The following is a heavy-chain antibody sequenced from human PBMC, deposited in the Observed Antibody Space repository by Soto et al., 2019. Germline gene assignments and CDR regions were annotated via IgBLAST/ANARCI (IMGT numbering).Heavy chain of an antibody. J-gene: IGHJ5*02. CDR3: ARVQNVVRGVRWFDP. CDR2: IYYLGDT. D-gene: IGHD3-10*01. CDR1: GASISSGPFY. V-gene: IGHV4-31*03. Sequence: QVQLRESGPGLVEPSQTLSLTCTTSGASISSGPFYWGWIRQHPGQGLEWIGHIYYLGDTFYNPSLKSRAFISVDSSVNQFSLKLISVTAADTAVYYCARVQNVVRGVRWFDPWGQGILVTVSS.